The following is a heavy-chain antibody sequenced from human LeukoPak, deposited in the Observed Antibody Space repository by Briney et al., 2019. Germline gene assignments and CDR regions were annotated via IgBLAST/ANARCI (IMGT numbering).Heavy chain of an antibody. D-gene: IGHD6-19*01. CDR1: GFTFSSYG. J-gene: IGHJ4*02. CDR2: IWYDGSNK. Sequence: GRSLRLSCAASGFTFSSYGMHWVRQAPGKGLEWVAVIWYDGSNKYYADSVKGRFTISRDNSKNTLYLQMDSLRAEDTAVYHCARDRAAVAGTGYYFDYWGQGTLVTVSS. CDR3: ARDRAAVAGTGYYFDY. V-gene: IGHV3-33*01.